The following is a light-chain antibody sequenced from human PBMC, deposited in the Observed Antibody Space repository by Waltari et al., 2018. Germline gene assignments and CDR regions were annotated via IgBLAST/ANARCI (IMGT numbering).Light chain of an antibody. J-gene: IGKJ2*01. CDR3: QQYNDWPPYT. Sequence: EIVMTQSPDTLSVSPGERATLPCRASQGVSSNVAWYQQKPGQSPRLLIYGASTRATGIPGRFSGSRSGTEFTLTISSLQSEDFGVYYCQQYNDWPPYTFGQGTHLEIK. CDR1: QGVSSN. CDR2: GAS. V-gene: IGKV3-15*01.